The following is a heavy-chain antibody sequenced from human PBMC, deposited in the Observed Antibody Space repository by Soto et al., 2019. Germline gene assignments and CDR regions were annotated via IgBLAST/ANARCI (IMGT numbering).Heavy chain of an antibody. Sequence: SENLSLTCTVSGGSIRSYHWRWNRQPPEKGLEWIVYIYYSGSTNYNPSLKSRVTISVDTSKNQFSLKLSSVPAADTAVYYCASSKGYSYGYVFDYWGQGTLVTVSS. CDR3: ASSKGYSYGYVFDY. J-gene: IGHJ4*02. CDR2: IYYSGST. CDR1: GGSIRSYH. D-gene: IGHD5-18*01. V-gene: IGHV4-59*01.